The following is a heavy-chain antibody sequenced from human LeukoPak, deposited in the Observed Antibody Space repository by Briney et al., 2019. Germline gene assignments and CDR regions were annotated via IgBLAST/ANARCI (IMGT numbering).Heavy chain of an antibody. J-gene: IGHJ6*03. CDR1: GYTFTSYD. D-gene: IGHD3-10*01. V-gene: IGHV1-8*01. Sequence: ASVKVSCKASGYTFTSYDINWVRQATGQGLEWMGWMNPNSGNTGYAQKFQGRVTMTRNTSISTAYMELSSLRSEDTAVYYCARGHDLVWFGDFYYYYYMDVWGKGTTVTISS. CDR2: MNPNSGNT. CDR3: ARGHDLVWFGDFYYYYYMDV.